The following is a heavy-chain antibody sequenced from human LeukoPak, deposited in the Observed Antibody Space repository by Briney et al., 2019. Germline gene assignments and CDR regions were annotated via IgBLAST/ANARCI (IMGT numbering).Heavy chain of an antibody. CDR1: GGSISSSSYY. CDR2: IYYSGST. D-gene: IGHD4-11*01. V-gene: IGHV4-39*01. J-gene: IGHJ4*02. CDR3: ARVTVNEYFDY. Sequence: PSETLSLTCTVSGGSISSSSYYGGWIRQPPGKGLEWIGSIYYSGSTYYNPSLKSRVTISVDTCKNQFSLKLCSVTAADTAVYYCARVTVNEYFDYWGQGTLVTVSS.